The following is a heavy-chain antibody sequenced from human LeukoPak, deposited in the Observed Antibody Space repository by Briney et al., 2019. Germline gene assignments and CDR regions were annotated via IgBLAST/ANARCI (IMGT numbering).Heavy chain of an antibody. CDR3: AKEAGGRPNWFDP. Sequence: PGRSLRLSCAASGFTFSSYGMHWVRQAPGKGLEWVAVISYDGGNQYYADSVKGRFTISRDNSKNTLYLQMNSLRAEDTAVYYCAKEAGGRPNWFDPWGQGTLVTVSS. CDR2: ISYDGGNQ. D-gene: IGHD3-16*01. V-gene: IGHV3-30*18. CDR1: GFTFSSYG. J-gene: IGHJ5*02.